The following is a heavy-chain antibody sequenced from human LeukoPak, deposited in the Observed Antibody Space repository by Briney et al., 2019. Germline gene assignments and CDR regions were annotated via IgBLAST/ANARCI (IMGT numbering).Heavy chain of an antibody. CDR3: AKGRGSYFDWIDY. J-gene: IGHJ4*02. CDR2: MTGDSVST. Sequence: GGSLRLSCAASGFTFSSYSMNWVRQVAGKGLEWVSVMTGDSVSTYYTHSVKGRFTISRDNSRNTLYLQMNSLRVEDTAIYYCAKGRGSYFDWIDYWGQGSLVTVSS. V-gene: IGHV3-23*01. D-gene: IGHD3-9*01. CDR1: GFTFSSYS.